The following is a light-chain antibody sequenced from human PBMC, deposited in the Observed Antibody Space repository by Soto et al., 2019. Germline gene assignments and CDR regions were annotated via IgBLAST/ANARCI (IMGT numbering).Light chain of an antibody. CDR3: QQYGSTPLT. V-gene: IGKV3-20*01. J-gene: IGKJ4*01. CDR2: GAS. CDR1: QSVSRNY. Sequence: EIVLTQSPGTLSLSPGGRATLSCRASQSVSRNYVAWYQQEPGQSPRLLIYGASNRASGIPDRFSGSASGADFTLSIARLEPEDFAMYYCQQYGSTPLTFGGGTKVDIK.